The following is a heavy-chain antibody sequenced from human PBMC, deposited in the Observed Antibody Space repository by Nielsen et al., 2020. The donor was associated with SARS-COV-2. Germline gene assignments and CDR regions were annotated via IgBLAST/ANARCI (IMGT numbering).Heavy chain of an antibody. Sequence: SETLSLTCAVSGCSISSGGYSWSRIPQPPGQGLEWIGNIYHSGSTYYNPSLKSRVTISVDRSKNQFPLKLGSVTAADTGVYYCARSQSGRTPRGMDVWGQGTTVTVSS. J-gene: IGHJ6*02. D-gene: IGHD1-26*01. CDR3: ARSQSGRTPRGMDV. V-gene: IGHV4-30-2*01. CDR1: GCSISSGGYS. CDR2: IYHSGST.